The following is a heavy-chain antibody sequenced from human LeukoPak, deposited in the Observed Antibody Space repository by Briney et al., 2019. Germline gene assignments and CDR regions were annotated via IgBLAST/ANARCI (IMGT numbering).Heavy chain of an antibody. Sequence: PGGSLRLSCAVSGFTFSSYWMSWVRQAPGKGLEWVSAISGSGGSTYYADSVKGRFTISRDNSKNTLYLQMNSLRAEDTAVYYCAKGAYDSSGYPSDYWGQGTLVTVSS. CDR3: AKGAYDSSGYPSDY. D-gene: IGHD3-22*01. V-gene: IGHV3-23*01. CDR2: ISGSGGST. J-gene: IGHJ4*02. CDR1: GFTFSSYW.